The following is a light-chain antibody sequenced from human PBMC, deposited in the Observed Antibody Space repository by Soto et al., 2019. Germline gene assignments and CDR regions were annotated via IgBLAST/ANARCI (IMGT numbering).Light chain of an antibody. J-gene: IGKJ1*01. CDR2: DAS. CDR3: QQCNTFGT. V-gene: IGKV1-39*01. CDR1: QTISTY. Sequence: DIQLTQSPSSLSASVGDRVTITYRASQTISTYLTWFQQKPGNAPKVLIYDASTLQSGVPSRFSGSGSGAEFTLTITGLQPEDFATYYCQQCNTFGTFGQGTKV.